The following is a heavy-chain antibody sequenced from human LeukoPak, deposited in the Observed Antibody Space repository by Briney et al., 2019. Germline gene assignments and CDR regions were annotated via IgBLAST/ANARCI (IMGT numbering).Heavy chain of an antibody. CDR1: GSTFSDYH. CDR3: ARGEYSNGYPYRLDS. J-gene: IGHJ4*02. Sequence: ASVKVSCKASGSTFSDYHINWVRQASGQGPEWMGWINPKSGDAKYGQAFQGRVTMIRDTSISTVYMELNRLRFDDTAMYYCARGEYSNGYPYRLDSWGQGTLVTVSS. CDR2: INPKSGDA. D-gene: IGHD3-16*01. V-gene: IGHV1-2*02.